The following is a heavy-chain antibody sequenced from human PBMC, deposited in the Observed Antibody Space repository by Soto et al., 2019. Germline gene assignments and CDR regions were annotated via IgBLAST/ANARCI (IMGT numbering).Heavy chain of an antibody. D-gene: IGHD2-2*01. CDR2: IYYSGST. CDR1: GGSISSGGYY. V-gene: IGHV4-31*03. CDR3: ARDLSPAALNWFDP. Sequence: QVQLQESGPGLVKPSQTLSLTCTVSGGSISSGGYYWSWIRQHPGKGLEWIGYIYYSGSTYYNPSLKSRVTIAVDTSKNQFSLKLSSVTAADTAVYYCARDLSPAALNWFDPWGQGTLVTVSS. J-gene: IGHJ5*02.